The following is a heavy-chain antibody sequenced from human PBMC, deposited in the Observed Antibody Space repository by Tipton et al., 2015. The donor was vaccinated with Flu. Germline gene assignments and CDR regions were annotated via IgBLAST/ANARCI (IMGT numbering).Heavy chain of an antibody. Sequence: TLSLTCTVSGYSISSGYYWGWIRQPPGKGLEWIGSIYHSGSTYYNPSLKSRVTISVDTSKNQFSLTLSSVTAADTAVYYCARGPEQWLVNPHYFDYWGQGTLVTVSS. D-gene: IGHD6-19*01. CDR2: IYHSGST. CDR1: GYSISSGYY. CDR3: ARGPEQWLVNPHYFDY. J-gene: IGHJ4*02. V-gene: IGHV4-38-2*02.